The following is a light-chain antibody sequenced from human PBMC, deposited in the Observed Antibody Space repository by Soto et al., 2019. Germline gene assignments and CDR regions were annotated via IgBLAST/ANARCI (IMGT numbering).Light chain of an antibody. Sequence: EIVLTQSPGTLSLSPGERATLSCRASQSVSSSYLAWYQQKPGQAPGLLIYGASSRANGLPERFNGSGSGTDFTLNISRLEHEDFAVYYCHQYGSLPWTCGEGTKVELK. CDR3: HQYGSLPWT. J-gene: IGKJ1*01. CDR2: GAS. CDR1: QSVSSSY. V-gene: IGKV3-20*01.